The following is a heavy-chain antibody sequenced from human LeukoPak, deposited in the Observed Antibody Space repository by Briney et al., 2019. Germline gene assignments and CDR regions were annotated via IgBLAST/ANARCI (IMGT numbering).Heavy chain of an antibody. CDR1: GFTFSSYS. CDR2: ISSSSSYI. CDR3: ARPSSDYDILTGYYGD. Sequence: GGSLRLSCAASGFTFSSYSMNWVRQAPGKGLEWVSSISSSSSYIYYADSVKGRFTISRDNAKNSLYLQMNSLRAEDTAVHYCARPSSDYDILTGYYGDWGQGTLVTVSS. J-gene: IGHJ4*02. D-gene: IGHD3-9*01. V-gene: IGHV3-21*01.